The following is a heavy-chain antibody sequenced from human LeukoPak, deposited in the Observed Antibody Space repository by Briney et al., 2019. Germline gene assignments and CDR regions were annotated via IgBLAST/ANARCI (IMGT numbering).Heavy chain of an antibody. D-gene: IGHD3-3*01. Sequence: SETLSLTCTVYGGSISSYYWSWIRQPPGKGLEWIGYIYTSGSTNYNPSLKSRVTMSVDTSKNQFSLKLSSVTAADTAVYYCARDGSGYDFWSGYNDWGQGTLVTVSS. V-gene: IGHV4-4*08. CDR1: GGSISSYY. CDR2: IYTSGST. CDR3: ARDGSGYDFWSGYND. J-gene: IGHJ4*02.